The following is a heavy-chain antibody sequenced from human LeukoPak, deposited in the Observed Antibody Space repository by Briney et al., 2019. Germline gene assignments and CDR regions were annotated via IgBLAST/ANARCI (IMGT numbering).Heavy chain of an antibody. V-gene: IGHV3-23*01. D-gene: IGHD1-14*01. Sequence: PGGSLRLSCAPSGFTFSSYAMTWVRQAPGKGLEWVSAIGSSGSTYHADSVKGRFTISRDNSKSTLYLQMSSLRAEDTAVYYCAKGTSWMNPYYYMDVWGTGTTVTVSS. J-gene: IGHJ6*03. CDR3: AKGTSWMNPYYYMDV. CDR2: IGSSGST. CDR1: GFTFSSYA.